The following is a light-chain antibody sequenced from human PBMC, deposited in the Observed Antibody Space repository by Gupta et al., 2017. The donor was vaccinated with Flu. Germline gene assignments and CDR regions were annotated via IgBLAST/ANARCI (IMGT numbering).Light chain of an antibody. CDR2: GKN. J-gene: IGLJ1*01. V-gene: IGLV3-19*01. CDR1: SLRSYY. Sequence: QTVRITCQGDSLRSYYASGYQQKPGQAPVLVSYGKNNRPSGIPDRFSGASSGNTDYLTITGAQAEDEADYDGNSRDSSGNPSWGFGTGPKV. CDR3: NSRDSSGNPSWG.